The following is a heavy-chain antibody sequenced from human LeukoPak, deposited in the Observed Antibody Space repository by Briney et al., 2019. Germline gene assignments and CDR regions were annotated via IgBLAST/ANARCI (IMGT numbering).Heavy chain of an antibody. CDR1: GFTSDDYG. D-gene: IGHD3-10*01. J-gene: IGHJ4*02. V-gene: IGHV3-20*01. CDR3: ARGNSNFDY. CDR2: IHRNGGST. Sequence: PGGSLRLSCAASGFTSDDYGMSWVRQAPGKGLEWVSGIHRNGGSTGYADSVKGRFSISRDTAKNSLYLQMNSLRGEDTALYHCARGNSNFDYWGQGTLVTVSS.